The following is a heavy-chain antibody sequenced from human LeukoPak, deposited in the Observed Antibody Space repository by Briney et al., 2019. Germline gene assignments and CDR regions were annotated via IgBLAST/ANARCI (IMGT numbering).Heavy chain of an antibody. D-gene: IGHD3-22*01. CDR1: GFTFSSYA. Sequence: PGGSLRLSCAASGFTFSSYAMSWVRQAPGKGLEWVSAISGSGGSTYYADSVKGRFTISRDNSKNTLYLQMNSLRAEDTAVYYCAKARVESSGYYYYGYWGQGTLVTVSS. CDR3: AKARVESSGYYYYGY. J-gene: IGHJ4*02. V-gene: IGHV3-23*01. CDR2: ISGSGGST.